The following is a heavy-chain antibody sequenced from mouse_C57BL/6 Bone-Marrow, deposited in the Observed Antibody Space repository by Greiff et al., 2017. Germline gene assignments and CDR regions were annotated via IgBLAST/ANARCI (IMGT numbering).Heavy chain of an antibody. CDR3: TTPCYGGYSHWYFDV. Sequence: EVQLQQSGAELVRPGASVKLSCTASGFNINDYYMHWVKQRPEQGLEWIGRIDPEDGDTEYAPKFQGKATMTADTSSNTAYLQLSSLTSEDTAVYYCTTPCYGGYSHWYFDVWGTGTTVTVSS. CDR2: IDPEDGDT. D-gene: IGHD2-3*01. V-gene: IGHV14-1*01. CDR1: GFNINDYY. J-gene: IGHJ1*03.